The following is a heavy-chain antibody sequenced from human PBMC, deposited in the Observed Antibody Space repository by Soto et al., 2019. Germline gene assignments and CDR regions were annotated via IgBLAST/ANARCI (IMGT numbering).Heavy chain of an antibody. CDR2: ISGSGVST. J-gene: IGHJ4*02. Sequence: EVQLLESGGGLAQPGGSLRLSCAASGFTFSSYAMSWVRQAPGKGLEWVSAISGSGVSTYYADSVKGRFTISRDTSKSTLYLQMNSLRAEHTPVYYCAISPGIFNFDSSGYHHYDDWGKATLVTGS. D-gene: IGHD3-22*01. CDR1: GFTFSSYA. V-gene: IGHV3-23*01. CDR3: AISPGIFNFDSSGYHHYDD.